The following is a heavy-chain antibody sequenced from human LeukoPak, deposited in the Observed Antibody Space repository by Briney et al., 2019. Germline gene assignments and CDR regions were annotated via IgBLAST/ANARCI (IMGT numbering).Heavy chain of an antibody. Sequence: ASVKVSCKASGYTFTSYGISWVRQAPGQGLEWVGWISAYNGNTNYAQKLQGRVTMTTDTSTSTAYMELRSLRSDDTAVYYCARDRSLYGGNSGGFDYWGQGTLVTVSS. CDR3: ARDRSLYGGNSGGFDY. J-gene: IGHJ4*02. CDR2: ISAYNGNT. V-gene: IGHV1-18*01. D-gene: IGHD4-23*01. CDR1: GYTFTSYG.